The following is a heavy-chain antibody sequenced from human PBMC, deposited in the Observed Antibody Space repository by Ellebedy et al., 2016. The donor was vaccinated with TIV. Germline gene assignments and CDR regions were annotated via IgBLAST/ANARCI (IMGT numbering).Heavy chain of an antibody. Sequence: GESLKISCAASGFPFTDYYMSWIRPAPGKGLEWVSYISSSSIYTNYADSLKGRFTISRDNAKSLLYLQMNSLRAEDTAVYYCVGPHWLVYSWGQGTLVTVSS. CDR3: VGPHWLVYS. V-gene: IGHV3-11*03. CDR1: GFPFTDYY. CDR2: ISSSSIYT. D-gene: IGHD3-9*01. J-gene: IGHJ4*02.